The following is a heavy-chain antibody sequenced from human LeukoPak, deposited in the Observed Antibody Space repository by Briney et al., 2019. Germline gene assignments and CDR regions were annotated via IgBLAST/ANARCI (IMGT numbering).Heavy chain of an antibody. Sequence: PGGSLRLSCAASGFTSSSHAMSWVRQAPGKGLEWVSSISGSGGRIYYADSVKGRFTISRDNSKNTLYLQMNSLRAEDTAVYYCAKQWQLGYMDVWGKGTTVTISS. V-gene: IGHV3-23*01. J-gene: IGHJ6*03. CDR1: GFTSSSHA. D-gene: IGHD6-13*01. CDR2: ISGSGGRI. CDR3: AKQWQLGYMDV.